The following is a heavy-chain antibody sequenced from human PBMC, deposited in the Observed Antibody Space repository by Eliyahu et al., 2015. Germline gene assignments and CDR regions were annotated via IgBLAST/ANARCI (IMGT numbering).Heavy chain of an antibody. D-gene: IGHD6-19*01. Sequence: QXQLVXSGGGVVQPGRSXRLSCXAXGFPXSXYGMHWVRQAPGKGLEWVAVISYDGSNXYYADSVKGRFTISRDNSKNTLYLQMNSLRAEDTAVYYCAKDFDYSSGWTPEWFDPWGQGTLVTVSS. CDR2: ISYDGSNX. V-gene: IGHV3-30*18. CDR1: GFPXSXYG. J-gene: IGHJ5*02. CDR3: AKDFDYSSGWTPEWFDP.